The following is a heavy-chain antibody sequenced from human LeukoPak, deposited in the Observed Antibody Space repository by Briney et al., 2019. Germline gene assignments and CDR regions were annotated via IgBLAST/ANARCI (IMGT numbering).Heavy chain of an antibody. D-gene: IGHD6-13*01. CDR2: ISSSGSTK. Sequence: GGTLRLSCAASRFTFYHYYMSWLLPAPGKGLVWVSYISSSGSTKYYADSVKGRFTISRDNAKNSLYLQMNSLRAEDTAVYYCAREFCSTTNSWGQGTLVTVSS. CDR3: AREFCSTTNS. J-gene: IGHJ4*02. V-gene: IGHV3-11*04. CDR1: RFTFYHYY.